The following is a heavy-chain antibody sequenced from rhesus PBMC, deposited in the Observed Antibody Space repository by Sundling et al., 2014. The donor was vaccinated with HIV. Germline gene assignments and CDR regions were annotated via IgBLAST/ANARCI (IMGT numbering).Heavy chain of an antibody. Sequence: QVQLQESGPGLVKPSETLSLTCAVSGGSISGDYGWGWIRQPPGKELEWIGYITYSGSTSYNPSLKSRVTISRDTSKNQFSLKLSSVTAADTAVYYCASHRITGTTDAFDFWGQGLRVTVSS. CDR1: GGSISGDYG. CDR2: ITYSGST. D-gene: IGHD1-26*01. J-gene: IGHJ3*01. V-gene: IGHV4-122*02. CDR3: ASHRITGTTDAFDF.